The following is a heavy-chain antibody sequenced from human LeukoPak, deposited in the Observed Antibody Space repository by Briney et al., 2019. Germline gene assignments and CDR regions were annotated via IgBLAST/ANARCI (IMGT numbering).Heavy chain of an antibody. CDR1: GGSISNSSYY. CDR2: IYYSVRT. CDR3: ARLRYGEGY. J-gene: IGHJ4*02. D-gene: IGHD4-17*01. Sequence: SETLSLTCSVSGGSISNSSYYCGWIRQPPGKGLEWIGSIYYSVRTYYNPSLKSRVTISVDTSKNQFSLKLSAVTSADTAVYYCARLRYGEGYWGQGTLVNVSS. V-gene: IGHV4-39*01.